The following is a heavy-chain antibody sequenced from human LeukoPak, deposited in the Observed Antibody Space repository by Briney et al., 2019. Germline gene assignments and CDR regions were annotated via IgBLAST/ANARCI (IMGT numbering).Heavy chain of an antibody. J-gene: IGHJ4*02. CDR1: GFTFVSHA. CDR3: AREGLSGSYLEY. V-gene: IGHV3-48*03. CDR2: INHGGSIV. D-gene: IGHD1-26*01. Sequence: PGGSLRLSCAVSGFTFVSHAMNWVRQAPGKGLEWISFINHGGSIVYYADSVKGRFATSRDNAKNSLYLQINSVGAEDTAVYYCAREGLSGSYLEYWGQGTLVTVSS.